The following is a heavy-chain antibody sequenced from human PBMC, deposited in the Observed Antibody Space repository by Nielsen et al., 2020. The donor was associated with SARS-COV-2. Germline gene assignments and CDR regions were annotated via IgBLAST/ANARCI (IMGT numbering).Heavy chain of an antibody. Sequence: GGSLRLSCSASKFPFSSFSMIWVRQGPGKGLEWISYISSSSYTKYYADSVKGRFIISRGNAKNSLYLQMNNLRLDDSAVYFCARASPPMYSEGGQGAVVTVSS. CDR1: KFPFSSFS. J-gene: IGHJ4*02. CDR2: ISSSSYTK. D-gene: IGHD3-3*01. CDR3: ARASPPMYSE. V-gene: IGHV3-48*04.